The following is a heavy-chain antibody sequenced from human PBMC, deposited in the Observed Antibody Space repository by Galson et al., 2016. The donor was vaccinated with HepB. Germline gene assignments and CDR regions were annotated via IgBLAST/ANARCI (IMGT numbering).Heavy chain of an antibody. V-gene: IGHV3-23*01. Sequence: SLRLSCAASGFTFSSYAMSWVRQAPGKGLEWVSAISGSDGGTYYADSVKGRFTISRDNSKNTLYLQMNSLRAEDTAVYYCAKGQQLAYFDYWGQGTLVTVAP. CDR1: GFTFSSYA. D-gene: IGHD6-13*01. J-gene: IGHJ4*02. CDR2: ISGSDGGT. CDR3: AKGQQLAYFDY.